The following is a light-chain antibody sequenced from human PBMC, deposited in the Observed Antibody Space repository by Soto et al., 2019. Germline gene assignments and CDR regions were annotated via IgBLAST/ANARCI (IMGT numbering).Light chain of an antibody. J-gene: IGKJ4*01. V-gene: IGKV1D-16*01. CDR3: QQYNIYPLT. CDR1: QDINSY. CDR2: AAS. Sequence: DVQMTQSPSSLSASAGDRVTITCRASQDINSYLAWYQQKPGNAPKSLIYAASSVQTGVPSRFSGSESGTDFTLTISNLQPEDSATYYCQQYNIYPLTFGGGTKVEIK.